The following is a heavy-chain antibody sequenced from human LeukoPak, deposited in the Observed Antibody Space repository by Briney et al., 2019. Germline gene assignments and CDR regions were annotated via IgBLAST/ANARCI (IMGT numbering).Heavy chain of an antibody. V-gene: IGHV5-51*01. CDR1: GYSFSNYW. Sequence: GESLKISCKGSGYSFSNYWIGWVRQMPGKGLEWMGIIYPGDSDTRDSPSFQGQVTISADKSISTAYLQWSSLKASDTAMYYCARLRKDIVATIWGRGGYYFDYWGQGTLVTVSS. J-gene: IGHJ4*02. D-gene: IGHD5-12*01. CDR3: ARLRKDIVATIWGRGGYYFDY. CDR2: IYPGDSDT.